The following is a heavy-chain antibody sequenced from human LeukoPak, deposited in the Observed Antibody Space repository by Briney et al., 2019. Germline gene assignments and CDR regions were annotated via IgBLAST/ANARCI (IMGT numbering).Heavy chain of an antibody. Sequence: TSETLSLTCSVSGDSLNTFYWSWIRQPPGKGLEWIGSIYHSGSTYYNPSLKSRVTISVDTPKNQFSLKLSSVTAADTAVYYCAGAPRGVIDYWGQGTLVTVSS. D-gene: IGHD3-10*01. J-gene: IGHJ4*02. CDR3: AGAPRGVIDY. CDR2: IYHSGST. CDR1: GDSLNTFY. V-gene: IGHV4-38-2*02.